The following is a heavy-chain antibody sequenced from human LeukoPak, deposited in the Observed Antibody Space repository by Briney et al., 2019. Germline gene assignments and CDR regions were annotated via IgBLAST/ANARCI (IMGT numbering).Heavy chain of an antibody. V-gene: IGHV3-21*05. CDR3: ARDYGGSSPFDY. CDR1: GFTFSSYG. CDR2: ISSSGSDI. J-gene: IGHJ4*02. D-gene: IGHD4-23*01. Sequence: GGSLRLSCAASGFTFSSYGMSWVRQAPGKGLEWVSYISSSGSDIYYADSVKGRFTISRDNAKNSLYLHMNSLRAEDTAVYYCARDYGGSSPFDYWGQGTLVTVSS.